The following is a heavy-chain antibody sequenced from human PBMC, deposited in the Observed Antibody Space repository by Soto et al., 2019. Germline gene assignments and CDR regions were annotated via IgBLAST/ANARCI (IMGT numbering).Heavy chain of an antibody. J-gene: IGHJ5*02. V-gene: IGHV4-31*03. D-gene: IGHD5-18*01. Sequence: QVQLQESGPGLVKPSQTLSLTCTVSGGSISSGGYYWSWIRRHPGKGLEWIGYIYYNGSTYYNPYLKRRVTISVDTSKNQCSLKRSSVTAADTAVNYCARDWRDTASPDRRFDPWGQGTLVTVSS. CDR2: IYYNGST. CDR1: GGSISSGGYY. CDR3: ARDWRDTASPDRRFDP.